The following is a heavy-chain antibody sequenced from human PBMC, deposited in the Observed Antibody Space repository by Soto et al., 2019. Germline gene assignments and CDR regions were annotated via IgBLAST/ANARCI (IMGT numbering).Heavy chain of an antibody. V-gene: IGHV4-4*02. CDR2: IYHSGST. D-gene: IGHD3-3*01. Sequence: PSETLSLTCAVSGGSISSSNWWSWVRQPPGKGLEWIGEIYHSGSTNYNPSLKSRVTISVDKSKNQFSLKLSSVTAADTAVYYCARARHYDFWSGYYPYYFDYWGQGTLVT. J-gene: IGHJ4*02. CDR1: GGSISSSNW. CDR3: ARARHYDFWSGYYPYYFDY.